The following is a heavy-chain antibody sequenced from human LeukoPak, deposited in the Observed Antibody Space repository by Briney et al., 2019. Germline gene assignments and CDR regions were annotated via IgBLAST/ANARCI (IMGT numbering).Heavy chain of an antibody. Sequence: GGSLRLSCAASGFTFSSYSMNWVRQAPGKGLAWVSYISGGSGYIYYADSVKGRFTISRDNAKNSLYLQMNSLRAEDTAVYYCARAIAVAEGYWGQGTLVTVSS. CDR1: GFTFSSYS. V-gene: IGHV3-21*01. CDR2: ISGGSGYI. D-gene: IGHD6-19*01. CDR3: ARAIAVAEGY. J-gene: IGHJ4*02.